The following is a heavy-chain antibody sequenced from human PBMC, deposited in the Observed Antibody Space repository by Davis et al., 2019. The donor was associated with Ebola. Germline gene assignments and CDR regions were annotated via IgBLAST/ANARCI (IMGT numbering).Heavy chain of an antibody. D-gene: IGHD3-9*01. CDR1: GGSISSSSYY. CDR2: IYYSGST. Sequence: GSLRLSCTVSGGSISSSSYYWGWIRQPPGKGLEWIGSIYYSGSTYYNPSLKSRVTISVDTSKNQFSLKLSSVTAADTAVYYCARAYYDILTGDDAFDIWGQGTMVTVSS. V-gene: IGHV4-39*01. J-gene: IGHJ3*02. CDR3: ARAYYDILTGDDAFDI.